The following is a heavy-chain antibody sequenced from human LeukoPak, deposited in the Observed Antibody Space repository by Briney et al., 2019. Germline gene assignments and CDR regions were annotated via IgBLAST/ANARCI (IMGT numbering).Heavy chain of an antibody. CDR1: GGSFSGYY. J-gene: IGHJ2*01. Sequence: SETLSLTCAVYGGSFSGYYWSWIRQPPGKGLEWIGEINHSGSTNYNPSLKSRVTISVDTSKNQFSLKLSSVTAADTAVYYCARSFGRYFDWLFRYWYFDLWGRGTLVTVSS. V-gene: IGHV4-34*01. CDR3: ARSFGRYFDWLFRYWYFDL. D-gene: IGHD3-9*01. CDR2: INHSGST.